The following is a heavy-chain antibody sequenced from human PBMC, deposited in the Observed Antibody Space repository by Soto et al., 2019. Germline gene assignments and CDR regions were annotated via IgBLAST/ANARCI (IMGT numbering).Heavy chain of an antibody. D-gene: IGHD6-19*01. CDR3: ARDPDLAVAGTHFDY. CDR1: GFTFSSYG. V-gene: IGHV3-33*01. Sequence: QTGGSLRLSCAASGFTFSSYGMHWVRQAPGKGLEWVAVIWYDGSNKYYADSVKGRFTISRDNSKNTLYLQMNSLRAEDTAVYYCARDPDLAVAGTHFDYWGQGTLVTVSS. CDR2: IWYDGSNK. J-gene: IGHJ4*02.